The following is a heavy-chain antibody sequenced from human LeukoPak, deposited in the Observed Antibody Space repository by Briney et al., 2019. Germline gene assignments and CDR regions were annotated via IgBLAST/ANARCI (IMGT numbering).Heavy chain of an antibody. CDR1: GFTFSSYS. J-gene: IGHJ3*02. CDR2: ISSSSSYI. D-gene: IGHD6-19*01. Sequence: GGSLRLSCAASGFTFSSYSMNWVRQAPGKGLEWVSSISSSSSYIYYADSVKGRFTISRDNAKNSLYLQMNSPRAEDTAVYYCARDSATSSGWYGAAFDIWGQGTRVTVSS. V-gene: IGHV3-21*01. CDR3: ARDSATSSGWYGAAFDI.